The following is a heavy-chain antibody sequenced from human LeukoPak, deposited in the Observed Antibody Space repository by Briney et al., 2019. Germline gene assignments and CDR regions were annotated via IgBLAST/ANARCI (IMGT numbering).Heavy chain of an antibody. CDR2: ISYSGST. J-gene: IGHJ4*02. V-gene: IGHV4-39*01. CDR1: GGSISSGTYY. D-gene: IGHD3-10*01. Sequence: SETLSLTCAVSGGSISSGTYYWAWIRQPPGKGLEWIETISYSGSTYYNPSLKSRVTISVDKSKNQFSLRLSSVTAADTAVYYCARRAAYVSGSYFDFWGQGTLLTVSS. CDR3: ARRAAYVSGSYFDF.